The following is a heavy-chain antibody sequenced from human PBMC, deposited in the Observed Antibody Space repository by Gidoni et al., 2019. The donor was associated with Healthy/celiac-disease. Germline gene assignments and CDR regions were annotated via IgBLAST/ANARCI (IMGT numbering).Heavy chain of an antibody. CDR1: GFTFSSYS. CDR2: ISSSSSTI. CDR3: ARGLGYYDSSGYISGRPPPDY. D-gene: IGHD3-22*01. Sequence: EVQLVESGGGLVQPGGSLRLSCAASGFTFSSYSMNWVRQAPGKGLGWVSYISSSSSTIYYADSAKGRFTISRDNAKNSLYLQMNSLRDEDTAVYYCARGLGYYDSSGYISGRPPPDYWGQGTLVTVSS. V-gene: IGHV3-48*02. J-gene: IGHJ4*02.